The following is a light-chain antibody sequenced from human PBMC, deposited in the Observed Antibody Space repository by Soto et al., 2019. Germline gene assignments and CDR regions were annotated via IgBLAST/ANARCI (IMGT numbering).Light chain of an antibody. J-gene: IGKJ1*01. CDR1: QSISSW. CDR2: KAS. V-gene: IGKV1-5*03. Sequence: DIKMTQSPSTLSASVGDRVTISCRASQSISSWLAWYQQRPGKAPNLLIYKASTLESGVPSRFSGSGSGTEFTLTISSLQPDDFATYYCQQYATYPRTFGQGTTVDIK. CDR3: QQYATYPRT.